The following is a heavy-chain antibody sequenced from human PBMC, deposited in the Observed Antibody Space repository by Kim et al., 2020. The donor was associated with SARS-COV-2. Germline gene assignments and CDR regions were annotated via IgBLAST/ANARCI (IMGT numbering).Heavy chain of an antibody. Sequence: KRRVTISEETSKNQFSLKLSSVTAADTAVYYCARVDSSGWCPTFCDAFDIWGQGTMVTVSS. D-gene: IGHD6-19*01. V-gene: IGHV4-59*01. J-gene: IGHJ3*02. CDR3: ARVDSSGWCPTFCDAFDI.